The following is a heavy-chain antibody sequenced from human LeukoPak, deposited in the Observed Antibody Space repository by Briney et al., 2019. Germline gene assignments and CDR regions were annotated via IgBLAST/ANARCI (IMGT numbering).Heavy chain of an antibody. CDR2: INSDGSST. CDR1: GFTFSSYW. J-gene: IGHJ6*03. CDR3: ARWASIAARPSYYYYYMGV. Sequence: GGSLRLSCAASGFTFSSYWMHWVRQAPGKGLVWVSRINSDGSSTSYADSVKGRFTISRDNAKNTLYLQMNSLRAEDTAVYYCARWASIAARPSYYYYYMGVWGKGTTVTVSS. V-gene: IGHV3-74*01. D-gene: IGHD6-6*01.